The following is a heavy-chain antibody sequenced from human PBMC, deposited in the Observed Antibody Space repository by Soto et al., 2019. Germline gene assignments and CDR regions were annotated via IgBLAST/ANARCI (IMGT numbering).Heavy chain of an antibody. D-gene: IGHD2-8*01. V-gene: IGHV1-18*01. J-gene: IGHJ6*02. Sequence: ASVKVSCKASGYTFTSYGISWVRQAPGQGLEWMGWISAYSGNTNYAQKLQGRVTVTTDTSTSTAYMELRSLRSDDTAVYYCARGPAMVYAIKGDGGCDVWGQGTTVTVSS. CDR2: ISAYSGNT. CDR3: ARGPAMVYAIKGDGGCDV. CDR1: GYTFTSYG.